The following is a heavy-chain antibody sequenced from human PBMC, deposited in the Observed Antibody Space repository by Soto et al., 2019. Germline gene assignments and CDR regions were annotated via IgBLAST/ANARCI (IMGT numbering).Heavy chain of an antibody. D-gene: IGHD3-10*02. Sequence: QVQLQESGPGLVKPSGTLSLTCAVSGGSISSSNWWSWVRQPPGKGLEWIGEIYHSGSTNYNPSLKNRVTISVHKSKNQFSLKLSSVTAADTAVYYCASVRGGYYYAMDVWGQGTTVTVSS. V-gene: IGHV4-4*02. CDR3: ASVRGGYYYAMDV. CDR2: IYHSGST. J-gene: IGHJ6*02. CDR1: GGSISSSNW.